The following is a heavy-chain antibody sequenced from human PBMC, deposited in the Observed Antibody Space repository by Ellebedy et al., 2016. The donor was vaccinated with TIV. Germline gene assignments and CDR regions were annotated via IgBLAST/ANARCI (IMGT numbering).Heavy chain of an antibody. CDR1: GYTFSSYG. CDR3: ARIGGGVSGTSFDV. CDR2: ISPYNGNT. D-gene: IGHD3-16*01. V-gene: IGHV1-18*01. J-gene: IGHJ3*01. Sequence: AASVKVSCKASGYTFSSYGIYWVRQAPGQGLEWMGWISPYNGNTKYAQKFQGRVTMTTDTSTSTTYMELRGLRSEDTALYYCARIGGGVSGTSFDVWGQGTIVTVSS.